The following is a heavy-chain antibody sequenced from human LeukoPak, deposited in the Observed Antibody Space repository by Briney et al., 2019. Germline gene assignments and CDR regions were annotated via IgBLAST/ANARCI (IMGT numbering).Heavy chain of an antibody. V-gene: IGHV3-30*04. J-gene: IGHJ4*02. Sequence: PGGSLRLSCAASGSTFSSYAMHWVRQAPGKGLEWVAVISYDGSNKYYADSVKGRFTISRDNSKNTLYLQMNSLRAEDTAVYYCAKERSGIPAAANYWGQGTLVTVSS. CDR3: AKERSGIPAAANY. CDR1: GSTFSSYA. CDR2: ISYDGSNK. D-gene: IGHD6-13*01.